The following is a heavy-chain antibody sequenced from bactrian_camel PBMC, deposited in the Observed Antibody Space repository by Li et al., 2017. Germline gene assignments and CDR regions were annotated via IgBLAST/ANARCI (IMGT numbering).Heavy chain of an antibody. D-gene: IGHD1*01. CDR1: ASDIYW. CDR3: SKDRSGTM. CDR2: SITADHKE. V-gene: IGHV3S1*01. J-gene: IGHJ4*01. Sequence: QLVESGGGLVQPGGSLRLSCFASDIYWTMNWVRQAPGKGVEWVASITADHKERYATSAEGRFTISRDNSARTLSLQLNSLKLEDTAVYYCSKDRSGTMRGEGTQVTVS.